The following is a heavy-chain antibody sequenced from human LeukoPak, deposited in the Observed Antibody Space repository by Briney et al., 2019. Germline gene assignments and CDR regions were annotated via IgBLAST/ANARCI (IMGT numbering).Heavy chain of an antibody. Sequence: PSETLSLTCTVSGVSISSGGHYWSWIRQHPGKGLEWIAYISYSGSTYYNPSLKSRIIISVDTSKNRFSLKLSSVTAADTAVYFCARGAFNYYDTIGYSNDAFDIWGQGTMVTVSS. D-gene: IGHD3-22*01. CDR1: GVSISSGGHY. J-gene: IGHJ3*02. V-gene: IGHV4-31*03. CDR3: ARGAFNYYDTIGYSNDAFDI. CDR2: ISYSGST.